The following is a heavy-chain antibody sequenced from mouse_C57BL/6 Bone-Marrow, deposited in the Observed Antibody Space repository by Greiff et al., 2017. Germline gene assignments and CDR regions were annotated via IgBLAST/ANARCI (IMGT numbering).Heavy chain of an antibody. V-gene: IGHV5-17*01. CDR1: GFTFSDYG. CDR3: AITTVVATDAMDY. D-gene: IGHD1-1*01. Sequence: EVKLVESGGGLVKPGGSLKLSCAASGFTFSDYGMHWVRQAPEKGLEWVAYISSGSSTIYYADTVKGRFTISRDNAKNTLFLQMTSLRSEDTAMYYCAITTVVATDAMDYWGQGTSVTVSS. J-gene: IGHJ4*01. CDR2: ISSGSSTI.